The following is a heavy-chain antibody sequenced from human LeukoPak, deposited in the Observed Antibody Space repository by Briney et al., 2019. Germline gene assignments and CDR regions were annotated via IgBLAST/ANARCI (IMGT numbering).Heavy chain of an antibody. CDR1: GFTFSSYA. Sequence: GGSLRFSCAASGFTFSSYAMSWVRQAPGKGLEWVSTISGSGGSTYYADSVKGRFTISRDNSKNTLYLQINSLRAEDTAVYYRAKSGAGDIRDYYYYMDVWGKGTTVTVSS. CDR2: ISGSGGST. CDR3: AKSGAGDIRDYYYYMDV. J-gene: IGHJ6*03. D-gene: IGHD2-15*01. V-gene: IGHV3-23*01.